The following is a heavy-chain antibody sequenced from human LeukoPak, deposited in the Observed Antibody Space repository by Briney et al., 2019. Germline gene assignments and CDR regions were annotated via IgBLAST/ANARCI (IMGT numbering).Heavy chain of an antibody. Sequence: GSLRLSCAASGFTFSSYGMHWVRQAPGKGLEWVAVIWYDGSNKYYADSVKGRFTISRDNSKNTLYLQMNSLRAEDTAVYYCARDLETLDTAMVASTYYYGMDVWGQGTTVTVSS. D-gene: IGHD5-18*01. J-gene: IGHJ6*02. CDR1: GFTFSSYG. CDR2: IWYDGSNK. V-gene: IGHV3-33*01. CDR3: ARDLETLDTAMVASTYYYGMDV.